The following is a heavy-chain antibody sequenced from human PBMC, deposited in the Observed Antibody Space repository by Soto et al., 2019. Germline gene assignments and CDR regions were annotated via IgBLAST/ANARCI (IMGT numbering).Heavy chain of an antibody. CDR2: INGSGGNT. CDR3: AKAVMVVGSAYDI. V-gene: IGHV3-23*01. D-gene: IGHD2-15*01. J-gene: IGHJ3*02. Sequence: EVQLSESGGGLVHPGGSLRLSCAASGFTFSSYTMGWVRQAPGKGLKWVSDINGSGGNTYYIDSVKGRFTISRDNSKNTLLLQMNSLRAEDTAVYYCAKAVMVVGSAYDIWGQGTMVTVSS. CDR1: GFTFSSYT.